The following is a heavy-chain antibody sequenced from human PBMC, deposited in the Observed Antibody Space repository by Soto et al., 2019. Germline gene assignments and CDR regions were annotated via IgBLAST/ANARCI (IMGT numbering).Heavy chain of an antibody. CDR1: GYTFTGYY. J-gene: IGHJ6*02. CDR2: ISPNSGGT. CDR3: ARDDSPYLGGMDV. V-gene: IGHV1-2*04. D-gene: IGHD2-21*01. Sequence: ASVKVSCKASGYTFTGYYIHWVRQAPGQGLEWMGWISPNSGGTNYAQKFQAWVTMTRDTSISTAYMELSRLRSDDTALYYCARDDSPYLGGMDVWGQGTTVTVSS.